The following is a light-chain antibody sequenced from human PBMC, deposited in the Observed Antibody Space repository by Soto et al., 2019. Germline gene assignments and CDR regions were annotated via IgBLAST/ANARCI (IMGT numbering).Light chain of an antibody. Sequence: QSVLAQPASVSGSPGQSITISCTGTSSDVGGYNYVSWYQQHPGKVPKLMIYEVSNRPSGVSNRFSGSKSGSTASLTISGLQPEDEADYYCSSYTRSTYVVFGTGTKVTVL. J-gene: IGLJ1*01. V-gene: IGLV2-14*01. CDR2: EVS. CDR3: SSYTRSTYVV. CDR1: SSDVGGYNY.